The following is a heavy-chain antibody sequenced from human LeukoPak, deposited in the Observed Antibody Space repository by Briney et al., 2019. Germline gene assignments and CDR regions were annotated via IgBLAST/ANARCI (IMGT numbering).Heavy chain of an antibody. D-gene: IGHD2-21*01. J-gene: IGHJ5*02. Sequence: PGGSLRLSCAASGFTFSSYAMHWVRQAPGKGLEWVTVISYDGSNKYYADSVKGRFTISRDNSKNTLYLQMNSLRAEDTAVYYCAREVVVRENWFDAWGQGTLVTVSS. CDR1: GFTFSSYA. CDR2: ISYDGSNK. CDR3: AREVVVRENWFDA. V-gene: IGHV3-30-3*01.